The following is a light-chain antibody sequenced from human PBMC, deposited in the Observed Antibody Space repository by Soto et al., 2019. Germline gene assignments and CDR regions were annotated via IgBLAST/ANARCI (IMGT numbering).Light chain of an antibody. J-gene: IGKJ3*01. CDR1: QSISTW. CDR2: KAS. V-gene: IGKV1-5*03. Sequence: DIQMTQSPSALSASVGDRVTITCRANQSISTWLAWYQRKPGKAPKLLIYKASSLESGVPSRFSGSGSGTEFTLTISSLQPDDFATYYCQQYDSYSFTFEPGTKVDIK. CDR3: QQYDSYSFT.